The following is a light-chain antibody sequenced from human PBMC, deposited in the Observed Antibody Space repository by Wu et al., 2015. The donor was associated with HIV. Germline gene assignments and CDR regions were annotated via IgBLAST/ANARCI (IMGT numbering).Light chain of an antibody. CDR2: GAS. Sequence: EIVLTQSPGTLSLSPGERATLSCRASQSITSNFLAWYQQKPGQAPRLLIYGASSRATGIPDRFSGSGSGTDFTLPISRLEPEDFAVYYCHQYGSSPRTFGQGTRVEIK. CDR1: QSITSNF. CDR3: HQYGSSPRT. J-gene: IGKJ1*01. V-gene: IGKV3-20*01.